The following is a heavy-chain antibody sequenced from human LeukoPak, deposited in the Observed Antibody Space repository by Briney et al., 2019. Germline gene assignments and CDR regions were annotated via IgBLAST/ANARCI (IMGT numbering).Heavy chain of an antibody. D-gene: IGHD4-23*01. CDR3: ARQTTLATDH. J-gene: IGHJ4*02. CDR1: GFTFSNFG. CDR2: IYYDGTNK. Sequence: GGSLRLSYVASGFTFSNFGMHWVRQAPGKGLEWVALIYYDGTNKYYGDSVKGRFTVSRDNSNNTVFLHMSNLRADDTAVYYCARQTTLATDHWGQGTLVTVSP. V-gene: IGHV3-33*01.